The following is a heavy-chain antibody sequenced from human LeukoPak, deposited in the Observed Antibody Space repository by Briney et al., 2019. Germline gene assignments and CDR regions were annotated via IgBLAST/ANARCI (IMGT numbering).Heavy chain of an antibody. D-gene: IGHD4-17*01. CDR3: AAQGGSGDLRY. CDR2: IKRIIDGGTT. CDR1: GFTFSSYE. Sequence: PGGSLRLSCAVSGFTFSSYEMNWVRQAPGKGLEWVGRIKRIIDGGTTDYAAPVKGRFTVSRDDSINTLYLQMSSLKTEDTAVYYCAAQGGSGDLRYWGQGTLVTVSS. V-gene: IGHV3-15*01. J-gene: IGHJ4*02.